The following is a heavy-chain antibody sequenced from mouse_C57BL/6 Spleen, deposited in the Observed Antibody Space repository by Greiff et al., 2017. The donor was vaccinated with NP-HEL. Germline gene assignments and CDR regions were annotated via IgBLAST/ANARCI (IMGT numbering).Heavy chain of an antibody. J-gene: IGHJ4*01. CDR2: IYPGDGDT. Sequence: LVESGPELVKPGASVKISCKASGYAFSSSWMNWVKQRPGKGLEWIGRIYPGDGDTNYNGKFKGKATLTADKSSSTAYMQLSSLTSEDSAVYFCARRGVSLNSYAMDYWGQGTSVTVSS. CDR1: GYAFSSSW. V-gene: IGHV1-82*01. CDR3: ARRGVSLNSYAMDY.